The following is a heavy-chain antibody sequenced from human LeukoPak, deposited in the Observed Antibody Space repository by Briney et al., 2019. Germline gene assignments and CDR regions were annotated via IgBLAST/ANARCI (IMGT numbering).Heavy chain of an antibody. CDR2: ISGSGGST. Sequence: GGSLRLSCAASGFTFSSYAMSWVRQAPGKGLEWVSAISGSGGSTYYADFVKGRFTISRDNSKNTLYLQMNSLRAEDTAVYYCAKGHIVVVTAIDYWGQGTLVTVSS. J-gene: IGHJ4*02. D-gene: IGHD2-21*02. CDR3: AKGHIVVVTAIDY. V-gene: IGHV3-23*01. CDR1: GFTFSSYA.